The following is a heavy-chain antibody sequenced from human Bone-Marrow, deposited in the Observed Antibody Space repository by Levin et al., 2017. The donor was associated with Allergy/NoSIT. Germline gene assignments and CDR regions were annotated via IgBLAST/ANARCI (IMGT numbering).Heavy chain of an antibody. CDR3: AGHGPVKSANGDYENLFDD. J-gene: IGHJ4*02. CDR1: GGSVSTGGDH. D-gene: IGHD4-17*01. CDR2: VHYTGAT. V-gene: IGHV4-39*01. Sequence: KTSETLSLTCTVSGGSVSTGGDHWAWIRQPPGKGLEWIGSVHYTGATYYNPSLKSRVTMSTDTSKNQFSLRLNSVTAADTAVFYCAGHGPVKSANGDYENLFDDWGQGTLVTVSS.